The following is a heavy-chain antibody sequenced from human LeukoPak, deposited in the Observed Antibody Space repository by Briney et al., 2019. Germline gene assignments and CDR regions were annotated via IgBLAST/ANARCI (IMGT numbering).Heavy chain of an antibody. V-gene: IGHV4-4*07. CDR2: IYTSGST. CDR1: GGSISSYY. J-gene: IGHJ6*03. Sequence: PSETLSLTCTVSGGSISSYYWSWIRQPAGKGLEWIGRIYTSGSTNYNPSLKSRVTISVDTSKNQFSLKLSPVTAADTAVYYCARAGYCSSTSCLGGFYYYYYMDVWGKGTTVTVSS. CDR3: ARAGYCSSTSCLGGFYYYYYMDV. D-gene: IGHD2-2*03.